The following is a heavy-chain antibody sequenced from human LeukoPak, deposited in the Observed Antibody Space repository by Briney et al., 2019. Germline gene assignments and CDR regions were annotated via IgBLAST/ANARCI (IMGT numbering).Heavy chain of an antibody. CDR1: GYTYTTYY. J-gene: IGHJ4*02. CDR3: ARDRSGTYDY. D-gene: IGHD3-10*01. Sequence: ASVKVSCKASGYTYTTYYIHWVRQAPGQGLEWVGVIYPTGGGTTYAQKFQDRVTMTRDTSTSIVYMELSSLRSEDTAVYYCARDRSGTYDYWDQGTLVTVSS. V-gene: IGHV1-46*01. CDR2: IYPTGGGT.